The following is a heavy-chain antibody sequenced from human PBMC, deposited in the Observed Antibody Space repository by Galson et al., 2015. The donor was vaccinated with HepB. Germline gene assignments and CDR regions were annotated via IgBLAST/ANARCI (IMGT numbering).Heavy chain of an antibody. V-gene: IGHV3-7*01. CDR2: IKQDGSDK. CDR3: ARVIYCGGGSCSWGTNWFDP. Sequence: SLRLSCAASGFTFSDFWMSWVRQAPGKGLEWVANIKQDGSDKYYVDSVKGRFTISRDNAKNSLYLQMNSLRAEDTAVYYCARVIYCGGGSCSWGTNWFDPWGQGTLVTVSS. D-gene: IGHD2-15*01. J-gene: IGHJ5*02. CDR1: GFTFSDFW.